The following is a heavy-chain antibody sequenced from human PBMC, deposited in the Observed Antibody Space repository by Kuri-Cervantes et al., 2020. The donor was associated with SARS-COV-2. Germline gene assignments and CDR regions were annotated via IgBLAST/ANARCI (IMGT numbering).Heavy chain of an antibody. CDR2: INTNTGNP. V-gene: IGHV7-4-1*02. CDR3: ARDSSSTGDSDY. Sequence: ASVKVSCKASGYTFTSYDINWVRQATGQGLEWMGWINTNTGNPTYAQGFTGRFVFSLDTSVSTAYLQISSLKAEDTAVYYCARDSSSTGDSDYWAREPWSPSPQ. D-gene: IGHD7-27*01. CDR1: GYTFTSYD. J-gene: IGHJ4*02.